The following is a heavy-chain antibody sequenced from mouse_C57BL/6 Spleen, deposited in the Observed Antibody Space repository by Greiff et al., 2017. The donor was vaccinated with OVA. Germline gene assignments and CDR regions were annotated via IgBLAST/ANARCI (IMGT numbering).Heavy chain of an antibody. CDR2: IYPGDGDT. Sequence: VKLVESGPELVKPGASVKISCKASGYAFSSSWMNWVKQRPGKGLEWIGRIYPGDGDTNYNGKFKGKATLTADKSSSTAYMQLSSLTSEDSAVYFCARPETAQASWFAYWGQGTLVTVSA. CDR3: ARPETAQASWFAY. CDR1: GYAFSSSW. D-gene: IGHD3-2*02. J-gene: IGHJ3*01. V-gene: IGHV1-82*01.